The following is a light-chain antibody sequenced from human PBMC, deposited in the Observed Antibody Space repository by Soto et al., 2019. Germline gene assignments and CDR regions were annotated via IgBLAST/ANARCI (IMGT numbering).Light chain of an antibody. CDR1: SSDVGGYNY. CDR2: DVT. CDR3: GSYTSSSTLVV. Sequence: QSALTQPASVCGSPGQSITISCTGTSSDVGGYNYVSWYQQHPGKAPKLMIYDVTNRPSGVSNRFSGSKSGNTASLTISGLPAEDEADYYCGSYTSSSTLVVFGGGTKVTVL. J-gene: IGLJ2*01. V-gene: IGLV2-14*01.